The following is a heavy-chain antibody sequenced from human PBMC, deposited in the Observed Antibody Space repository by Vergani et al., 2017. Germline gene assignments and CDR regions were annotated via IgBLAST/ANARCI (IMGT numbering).Heavy chain of an antibody. V-gene: IGHV4-31*03. D-gene: IGHD3-22*01. CDR3: ASMAPDYYDSSGHRYYYYYMDV. J-gene: IGHJ6*03. CDR1: GGSISSAGYF. CDR2: IYHSGSA. Sequence: QVQLQESGPGLVKPSQTLSLTCTVSGGSISSAGYFWSWIRQHPGKGLELIGYIYHSGSAYYNPSLESRVTMSVDTSKNQFSLNLNSVTASDTAVYYCASMAPDYYDSSGHRYYYYYMDVWGKGTTVTVSS.